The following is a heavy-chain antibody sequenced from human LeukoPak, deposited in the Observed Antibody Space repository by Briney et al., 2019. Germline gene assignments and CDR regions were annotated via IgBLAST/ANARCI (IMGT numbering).Heavy chain of an antibody. J-gene: IGHJ5*02. CDR3: ARLSGYSSSWYGDWFDP. CDR1: GFTFSSNG. CDR2: ISATGGTI. D-gene: IGHD6-13*01. V-gene: IGHV3-48*04. Sequence: GGSLRLSCAASGFTFSSNGMNWVRQAPGKGLEWVSYISATGGTIYYADSVKGRFTISRDNAKNSLYLQMNSLRAEDTAVYYCARLSGYSSSWYGDWFDPWGQGTLVTVSS.